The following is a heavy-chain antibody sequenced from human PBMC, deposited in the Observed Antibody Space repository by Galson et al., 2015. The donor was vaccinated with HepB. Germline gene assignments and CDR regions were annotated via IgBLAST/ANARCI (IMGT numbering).Heavy chain of an antibody. Sequence: SLRLSCAASGFTFSSYSMNWVRQAPGKGLEWVSSISSSSSYIYYADSVKGRFTISRDNAKNSLYLQMNSLRAEDTAVYYCARVSIVVVPAAGGDYYYYGMDVWGQGTTVTVSS. CDR3: ARVSIVVVPAAGGDYYYYGMDV. V-gene: IGHV3-21*01. CDR1: GFTFSSYS. CDR2: ISSSSSYI. J-gene: IGHJ6*02. D-gene: IGHD2-2*01.